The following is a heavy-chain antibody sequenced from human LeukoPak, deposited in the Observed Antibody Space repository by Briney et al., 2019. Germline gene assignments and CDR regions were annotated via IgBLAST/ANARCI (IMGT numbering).Heavy chain of an antibody. CDR1: GGSFSGYY. CDR2: INHSGST. Sequence: SETLSLTCAVYGGSFSGYYWSWIRQPPGKGLEWIGEINHSGSTNYNPSLKSRVTISVDTSKNQFSLKLSSVTAADTAVYYCARGQIAAAVGHNWFDPWGQGTLVTVSS. J-gene: IGHJ5*02. CDR3: ARGQIAAAVGHNWFDP. D-gene: IGHD6-13*01. V-gene: IGHV4-34*01.